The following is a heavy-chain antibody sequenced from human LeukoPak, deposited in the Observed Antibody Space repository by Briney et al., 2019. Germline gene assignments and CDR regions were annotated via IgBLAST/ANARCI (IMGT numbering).Heavy chain of an antibody. CDR3: ARDDNSEYSDDAFDI. V-gene: IGHV4-4*07. D-gene: IGHD1-26*01. J-gene: IGHJ3*02. Sequence: SETLSLTCSVPGASIRSYSWSWLRQPAGKGLEWIGRIHTSASTEYNPSLKSRVTMSVDTSKNQFSLKLNSVTAADTAVYFCARDDNSEYSDDAFDIWGQGTLVTVSS. CDR1: GASIRSYS. CDR2: IHTSAST.